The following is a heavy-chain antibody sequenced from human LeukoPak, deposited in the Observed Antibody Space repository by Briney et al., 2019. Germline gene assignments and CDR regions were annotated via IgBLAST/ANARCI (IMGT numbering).Heavy chain of an antibody. CDR1: GYTFTRYY. J-gene: IGHJ4*02. CDR3: TRGGYGGPRVAFDY. CDR2: ISPSGAST. V-gene: IGHV1-46*01. Sequence: ASVKVSCKASGYTFTRYYMHWVRQAPGQGLEWMGIISPSGASTSYAQKFQGRVTMTRDASTSTVYMELSSLRSEDTAVYYCTRGGYGGPRVAFDYWGQGTLVTVSS. D-gene: IGHD1-1*01.